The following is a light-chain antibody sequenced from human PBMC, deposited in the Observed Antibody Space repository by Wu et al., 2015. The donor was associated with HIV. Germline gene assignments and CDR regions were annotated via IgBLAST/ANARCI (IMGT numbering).Light chain of an antibody. CDR3: QQYSTYPF. CDR1: QDIGSS. V-gene: IGKV1-8*01. Sequence: AIRMTQSPSSLSASTGDRVTITCRASQDIGSSLAWYQQKPGKAPQLLIFAASSLQSGVPSRFSGSGSGTDFTLTISCLQSEDFATYYCQQYSTYPFFGPWDQSGYQT. J-gene: IGKJ3*01. CDR2: AAS.